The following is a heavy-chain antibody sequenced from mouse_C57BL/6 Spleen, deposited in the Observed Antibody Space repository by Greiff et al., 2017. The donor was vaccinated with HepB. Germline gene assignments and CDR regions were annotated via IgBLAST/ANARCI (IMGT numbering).Heavy chain of an antibody. CDR3: ARRDSSGFPYYYAMDY. Sequence: VKLQQPGAELVKPGASVKLSCKASGYTFTSYWMHWVKQRPGRGLEWIGRIDPNSGGTKYNEKFKSKATLTVDKPSSTAYMQLSSLTSEDSAVYYCARRDSSGFPYYYAMDYWGQGTSVTVSS. J-gene: IGHJ4*01. V-gene: IGHV1-72*01. CDR1: GYTFTSYW. D-gene: IGHD3-2*02. CDR2: IDPNSGGT.